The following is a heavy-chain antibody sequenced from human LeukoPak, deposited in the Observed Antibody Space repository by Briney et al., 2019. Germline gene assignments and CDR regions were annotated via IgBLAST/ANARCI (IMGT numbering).Heavy chain of an antibody. J-gene: IGHJ4*02. CDR3: ARRGTGTDY. D-gene: IGHD1-14*01. V-gene: IGHV5-51*01. CDR2: IYPGDSDI. CDR1: GCRFTRYW. Sequence: GGAPQISFQGAGCRFTRYWIGWGRQQPGKRVGWMGIIYPGDSDIRYSPSFQGQVTISVDKSISTAYLQWSSLKASDTAMYYCARRGTGTDYWGQGTLVTVSS.